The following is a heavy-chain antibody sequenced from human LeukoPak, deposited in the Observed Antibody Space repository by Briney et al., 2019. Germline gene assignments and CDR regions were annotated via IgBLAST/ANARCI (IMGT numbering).Heavy chain of an antibody. CDR3: AKEGDYYGSGSYRDGFDI. Sequence: PGGSLRLSCTASGFTFGGYAISWFRQAPGKGLEWVAFIRYDGINKYYADSVKGRFTISRDSFKNTLYLQMNSLRPEDTAVYYCAKEGDYYGSGSYRDGFDIWGQGTRATVSS. J-gene: IGHJ3*02. V-gene: IGHV3-30*02. D-gene: IGHD3-10*01. CDR1: GFTFGGYA. CDR2: IRYDGINK.